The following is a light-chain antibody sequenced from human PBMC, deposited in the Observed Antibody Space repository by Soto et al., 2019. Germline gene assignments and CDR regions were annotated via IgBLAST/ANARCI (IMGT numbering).Light chain of an antibody. CDR3: QQYYRYPIT. V-gene: IGKV1-8*01. CDR1: QGISSY. J-gene: IGKJ5*01. CDR2: AAS. Sequence: AIRMTQPPSSFSASTGDRVTITCRASQGISSYLAWYQQKPGKAPKLLIYAASTLQSGFRSRFSGSGSGTDFTLTISCLQSENIATYYCQQYYRYPITFGQGTRLEIK.